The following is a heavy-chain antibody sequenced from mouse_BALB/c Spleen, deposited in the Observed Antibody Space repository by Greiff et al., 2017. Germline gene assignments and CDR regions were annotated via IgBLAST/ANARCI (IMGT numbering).Heavy chain of an antibody. Sequence: QVQLQQSGAELVRPGSSVKISCKASGYAFSSYWMNWVKQRPGQGLEWIGQIYPGDGDTNYNGKFKGKATLTADKSSSTAYMQLSSLTSEDSAVYFCARSATMITTGEGYYAMDYWGQGTSVTVSS. V-gene: IGHV1-80*01. CDR1: GYAFSSYW. D-gene: IGHD2-4*01. CDR2: IYPGDGDT. J-gene: IGHJ4*01. CDR3: ARSATMITTGEGYYAMDY.